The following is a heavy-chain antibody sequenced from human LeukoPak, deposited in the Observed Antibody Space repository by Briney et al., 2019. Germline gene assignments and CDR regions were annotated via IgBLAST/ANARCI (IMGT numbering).Heavy chain of an antibody. CDR1: GGSFSGYY. Sequence: SETLSLTCAVYGGSFSGYYWSWICQPPGKGLEWIGEINHSGSTSYNPSLKSRVTISVDRSKNQFSLKLSSVTAADTAVYYCARGNDYDSSGYVGYYFDYWGQGTLVTVSS. D-gene: IGHD3-22*01. V-gene: IGHV4-34*01. CDR3: ARGNDYDSSGYVGYYFDY. J-gene: IGHJ4*02. CDR2: INHSGST.